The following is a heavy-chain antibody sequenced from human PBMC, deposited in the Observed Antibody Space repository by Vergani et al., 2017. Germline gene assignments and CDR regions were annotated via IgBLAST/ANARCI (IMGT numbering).Heavy chain of an antibody. Sequence: QVQLVESGGGVVQPGRSLRLSCAASGFTFSSYGMHWVRQAPGKGLEWVAVIWYDGSNKYYADSVKGRFTISRDNSKNSLYLQMNSLRAEDTAVYYCARDSDYSGSYDGAFDIWGQGTMVTVSS. CDR2: IWYDGSNK. V-gene: IGHV3-33*01. CDR3: ARDSDYSGSYDGAFDI. J-gene: IGHJ3*02. CDR1: GFTFSSYG. D-gene: IGHD1-26*01.